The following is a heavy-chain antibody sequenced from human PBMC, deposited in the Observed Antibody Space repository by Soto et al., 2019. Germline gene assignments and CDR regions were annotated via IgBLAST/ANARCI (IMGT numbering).Heavy chain of an antibody. CDR2: IRGSAGNA. Sequence: EVQLLESGGGLVQPGGSLRLSCAGTGFTFSSYGMSWVRQAPGKGLEWVSTIRGSAGNANYADSVKGRFTISRDDSTNTVHLQMNSLRPDDTAVYYCAKYLWFGESVFDPWGQGTLVVVSS. CDR1: GFTFSSYG. D-gene: IGHD3-10*01. V-gene: IGHV3-23*01. CDR3: AKYLWFGESVFDP. J-gene: IGHJ5*02.